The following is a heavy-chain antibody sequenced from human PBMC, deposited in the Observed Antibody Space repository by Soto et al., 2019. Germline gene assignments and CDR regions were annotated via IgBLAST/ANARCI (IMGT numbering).Heavy chain of an antibody. D-gene: IGHD1-7*01. CDR1: GYTFTSYG. Sequence: ASVKVSCKASGYTFTSYGISWVRPAPGQGLEWMGWISAYNGNTNYAQKLQGRVTMTTDTSTSTAYMELRSLRSDDTAVYYCARQLQTYYYYGMDVWGQGTTVTVSS. CDR2: ISAYNGNT. V-gene: IGHV1-18*01. CDR3: ARQLQTYYYYGMDV. J-gene: IGHJ6*02.